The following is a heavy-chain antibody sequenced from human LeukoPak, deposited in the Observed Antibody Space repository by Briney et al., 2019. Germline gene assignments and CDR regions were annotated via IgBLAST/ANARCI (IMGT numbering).Heavy chain of an antibody. CDR3: ARGEVVVVPATFDY. J-gene: IGHJ4*02. D-gene: IGHD2-2*01. Sequence: PGGSLRLSCAAFGFTFSSYGMHWVRQAPGKGLEWVAVIWYDGSNKYYADSVKGRFTISRDNSKNTLYLQMNSLRAEDTAVYYCARGEVVVVPATFDYWGQGTLVTVSS. CDR1: GFTFSSYG. CDR2: IWYDGSNK. V-gene: IGHV3-33*01.